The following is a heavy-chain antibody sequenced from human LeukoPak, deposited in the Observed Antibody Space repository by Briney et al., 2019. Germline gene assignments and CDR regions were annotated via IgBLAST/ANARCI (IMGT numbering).Heavy chain of an antibody. CDR3: ARLWFGEYYFDY. Sequence: PGGSLRLSCAASGFTVSSNYMSWVRPAPGKGLEWVSVIYSGGSTYYADSVKGRFTISRDNSKNTLYLQMNSLRAEDTAVYYCARLWFGEYYFDYWGQGTLVTVSS. V-gene: IGHV3-53*01. CDR2: IYSGGST. J-gene: IGHJ4*02. D-gene: IGHD3-10*01. CDR1: GFTVSSNY.